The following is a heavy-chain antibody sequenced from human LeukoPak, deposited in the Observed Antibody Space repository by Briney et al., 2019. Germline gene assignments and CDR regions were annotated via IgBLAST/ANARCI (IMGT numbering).Heavy chain of an antibody. V-gene: IGHV3-7*03. D-gene: IGHD6-6*01. J-gene: IGHJ4*02. Sequence: GGSLRLSCAASGFTFSSYGMSWVRQAPGKGLEWVANIKQDGSEKYYVDSVKGRFTVSRDNAENSLYLQMSSLRAEDTAVYYCARLTQLARSRYWGQGTLVTVSS. CDR3: ARLTQLARSRY. CDR2: IKQDGSEK. CDR1: GFTFSSYG.